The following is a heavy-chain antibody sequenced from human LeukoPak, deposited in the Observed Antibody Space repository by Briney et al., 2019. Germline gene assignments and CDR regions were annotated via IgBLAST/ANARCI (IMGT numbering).Heavy chain of an antibody. V-gene: IGHV3-7*01. CDR1: GFTFSDYY. J-gene: IGHJ4*02. D-gene: IGHD2-8*01. CDR3: ASGVYHFDH. CDR2: MNEDGSEK. Sequence: PGVSLRLSCAASGFTFSDYYMSWIRQAPGKGLELVANMNEDGSEKYYLNSVKGRFTISRDNAKNSVYLQMNSLRAEDTAVYYCASGVYHFDHWGQGTLLTVSS.